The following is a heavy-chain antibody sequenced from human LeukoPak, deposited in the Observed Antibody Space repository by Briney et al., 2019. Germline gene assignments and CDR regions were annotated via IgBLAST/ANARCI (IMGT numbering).Heavy chain of an antibody. D-gene: IGHD1-26*01. V-gene: IGHV1-69*04. CDR2: IIPILGIA. Sequence: ASVKVSCKASGGTFSSYAISWVRQAPGQGLEWMGRIIPILGIANYARKFQGRVTITADKSTSTAYMELSSLRSEDTAVYYCARAFVVDQVGATSGIDYWGQGTLVTVSS. CDR3: ARAFVVDQVGATSGIDY. CDR1: GGTFSSYA. J-gene: IGHJ4*02.